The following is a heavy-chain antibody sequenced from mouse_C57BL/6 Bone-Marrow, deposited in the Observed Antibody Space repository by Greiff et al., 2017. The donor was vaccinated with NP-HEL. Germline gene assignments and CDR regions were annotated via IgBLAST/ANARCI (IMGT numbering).Heavy chain of an antibody. Sequence: EVMLVESGGDLVKPGGSLKLSCAASGFTFSSYGMSWVRPTPDQRLEWVATISSGGSYTYYPDSVKGRFTISRDNATNTLYLQMSSLKSADTAMYYCARHILRAYWGQGTLVTVSA. CDR1: GFTFSSYG. CDR2: ISSGGSYT. V-gene: IGHV5-6*02. J-gene: IGHJ3*01. CDR3: ARHILRAY.